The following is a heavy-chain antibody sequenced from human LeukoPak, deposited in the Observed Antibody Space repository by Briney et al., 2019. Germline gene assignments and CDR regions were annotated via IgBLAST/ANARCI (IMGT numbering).Heavy chain of an antibody. CDR3: ARDSYGGNWSLGY. CDR1: GFTFTGYY. Sequence: ASVKVSCKASGFTFTGYYFHWVRQAPGQGLEWMGWVNPSTGGTNYAQMFQGRVTMTRDTSISTAYMELSRLTSDDTAVYYCARDSYGGNWSLGYWGQGTLVTVSS. D-gene: IGHD4-23*01. J-gene: IGHJ4*02. V-gene: IGHV1-2*02. CDR2: VNPSTGGT.